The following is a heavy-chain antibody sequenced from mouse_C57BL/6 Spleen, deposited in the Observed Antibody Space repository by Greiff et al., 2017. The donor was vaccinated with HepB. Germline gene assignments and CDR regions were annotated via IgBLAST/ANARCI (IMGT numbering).Heavy chain of an antibody. V-gene: IGHV14-2*01. Sequence: EVHLVESGAELVKPGASVKLSCTASGFNIKDYYMHWVKQRTEQGLEWIGRIDPEDGETKYAPKFQGKATITADTSSNTAYLQLSSLTSEDTAVYYCAREITTVVATDWYFDVWGTGTTVTVSS. J-gene: IGHJ1*03. CDR2: IDPEDGET. D-gene: IGHD1-1*01. CDR3: AREITTVVATDWYFDV. CDR1: GFNIKDYY.